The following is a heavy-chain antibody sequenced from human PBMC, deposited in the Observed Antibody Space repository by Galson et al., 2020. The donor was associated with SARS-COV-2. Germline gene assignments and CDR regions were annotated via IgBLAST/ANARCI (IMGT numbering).Heavy chain of an antibody. CDR2: VLNSGTT. CDR3: ARDATSSGWYNWFDP. D-gene: IGHD6-19*01. CDR1: GGAIRSSNYY. V-gene: IGHV4-39*07. J-gene: IGHJ5*02. Sequence: SETLSLTCREAGGAIRSSNYYWGWIRQPPGKGLEWIGSVLNSGTTHYSPSLQSRVTISVDTSKNQFSLNLNSVTAADTAMYYCARDATSSGWYNWFDPWGQGTLVTVSS.